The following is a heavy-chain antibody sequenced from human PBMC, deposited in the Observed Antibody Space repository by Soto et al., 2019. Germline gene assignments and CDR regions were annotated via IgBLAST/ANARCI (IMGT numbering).Heavy chain of an antibody. CDR1: GYTFTGYS. CDR3: ARGWERYCSSTSCYWGDYYSYGMDV. D-gene: IGHD2-2*01. Sequence: ASVKVSCKASGYTFTGYSMHWVRQAPGQGLEWMGWINPNSGGANYAQKFQGRVTITADESTSTAYMELSSLRSEDTAVYYCARGWERYCSSTSCYWGDYYSYGMDVWG. J-gene: IGHJ6*02. V-gene: IGHV1-2*02. CDR2: INPNSGGA.